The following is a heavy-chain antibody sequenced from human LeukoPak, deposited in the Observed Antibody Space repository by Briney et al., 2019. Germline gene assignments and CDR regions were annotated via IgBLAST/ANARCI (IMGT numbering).Heavy chain of an antibody. CDR2: ISGSGGST. J-gene: IGHJ1*01. CDR3: ANFHCSTTSCHLSGYFQY. CDR1: GFTFSNSW. V-gene: IGHV3-23*01. D-gene: IGHD2-2*01. Sequence: PGGSLRLSCAASGFTFSNSWMHWVRQAPGKGLEWVSAISGSGGSTFYADSVKGRFTISRDYSKNTLYLQMNSLRAEDTAVYYCANFHCSTTSCHLSGYFQYWGQGTLVTVSS.